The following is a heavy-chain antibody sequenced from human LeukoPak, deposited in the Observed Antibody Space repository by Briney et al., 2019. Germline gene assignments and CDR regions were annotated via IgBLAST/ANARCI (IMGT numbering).Heavy chain of an antibody. V-gene: IGHV3-23*01. D-gene: IGHD3-10*01. J-gene: IGHJ4*02. CDR1: GFTFSSYG. CDR2: ISGSGGST. CDR3: ANGRYGSGPFDY. Sequence: QPGGSLRLSCAASGFTFSSYGMSWVRQAPGKGLEWVSAISGSGGSTYYADSVKGRFTISRDNSKNTLYLQVNSLRAEDTAVYYCANGRYGSGPFDYWGQGTLVTVSS.